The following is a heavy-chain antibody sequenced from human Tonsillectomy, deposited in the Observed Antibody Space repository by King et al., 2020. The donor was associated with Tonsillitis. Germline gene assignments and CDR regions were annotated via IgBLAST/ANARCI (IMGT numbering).Heavy chain of an antibody. CDR3: ARGPNWNYIH. CDR2: INHSGST. CDR1: GGSFSGYY. Sequence: VQLQQWGAGLLKPSETLSLTCAVHGGSFSGYYWSWIRQPPGKGLEWSGEINHSGSTNYNPSLKSRVTISVDTSKNQFSLKLSSVTAADTAVYYCARGPNWNYIHWGQGTLVTVSS. D-gene: IGHD1-7*01. J-gene: IGHJ4*02. V-gene: IGHV4-34*01.